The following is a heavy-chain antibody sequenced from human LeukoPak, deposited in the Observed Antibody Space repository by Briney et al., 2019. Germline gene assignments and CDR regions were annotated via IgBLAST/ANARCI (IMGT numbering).Heavy chain of an antibody. CDR2: IYSSGNT. V-gene: IGHV4-59*01. Sequence: PSETLSLTCTVPGGSISSYYWSWIRQPPGKGLEWIGYIYSSGNTNYNPSLRSRVTILVDTSKNQFSLKLSSVTAADTAVYYCARVGDWNDLVYWGQGTLVTVSS. J-gene: IGHJ4*02. CDR1: GGSISSYY. D-gene: IGHD1-1*01. CDR3: ARVGDWNDLVY.